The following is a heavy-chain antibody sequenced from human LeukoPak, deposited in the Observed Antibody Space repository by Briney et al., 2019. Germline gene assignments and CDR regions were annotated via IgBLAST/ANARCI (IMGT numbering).Heavy chain of an antibody. CDR3: ARRYCSGGSCYVSWFDP. J-gene: IGHJ5*02. D-gene: IGHD2-15*01. CDR1: GGSISSSSYY. CDR2: IYYSGST. Sequence: SETLSLTCTVSGGSISSSSYYWSWIRQPPGKGLEWIGYIYYSGSTNYNPSLKSRVTISVDTSKNQFSLKLSSVTAADTAVYYCARRYCSGGSCYVSWFDPWGQGTLVTVSS. V-gene: IGHV4-61*01.